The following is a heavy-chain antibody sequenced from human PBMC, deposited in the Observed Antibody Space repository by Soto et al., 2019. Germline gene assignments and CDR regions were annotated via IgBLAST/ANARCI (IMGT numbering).Heavy chain of an antibody. J-gene: IGHJ6*02. CDR1: GGSISSGYYY. D-gene: IGHD3-3*01. V-gene: IGHV4-30-4*01. CDR3: ARRGGLVYYYYYGMDV. CDR2: IYYSGNT. Sequence: SETLSLTCSVSGGSISSGYYYWSWIRQPPGKGLEWIGNIYYSGNTYYNPSLKSRLIISVDTSKNQFSLKLSSVTAADTAVYYCARRGGLVYYYYYGMDVWGQGTTVTVSS.